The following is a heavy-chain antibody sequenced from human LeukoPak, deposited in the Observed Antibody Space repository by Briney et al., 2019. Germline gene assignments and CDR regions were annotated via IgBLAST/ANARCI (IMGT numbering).Heavy chain of an antibody. V-gene: IGHV4-30-2*01. Sequence: SETLSLTCTVSGGSISSGGYYWSWIRQPPGKGLEWTGYIYHSGSTYYNPSLKSRVTISVDRSKNQFSLKLSSVTAADTAVYYCARMGTVTTFDYWGQGTPVTVSS. CDR3: ARMGTVTTFDY. CDR1: GGSISSGGYY. CDR2: IYHSGST. D-gene: IGHD4-11*01. J-gene: IGHJ4*02.